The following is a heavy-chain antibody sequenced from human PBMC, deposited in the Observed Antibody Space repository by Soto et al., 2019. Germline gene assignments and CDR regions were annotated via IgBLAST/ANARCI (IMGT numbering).Heavy chain of an antibody. Sequence: SETLSLTCTVSGGSISSYYWSWIRQPPGKGLEWIGYIYYSGGTNYNPSLKSRVTISVDTSKNQFSLKLSSVTAADTAVYYCARAGYSYGYYYYYYMDVWGKGTTVTVSS. D-gene: IGHD5-18*01. CDR3: ARAGYSYGYYYYYYMDV. J-gene: IGHJ6*03. CDR1: GGSISSYY. CDR2: IYYSGGT. V-gene: IGHV4-59*01.